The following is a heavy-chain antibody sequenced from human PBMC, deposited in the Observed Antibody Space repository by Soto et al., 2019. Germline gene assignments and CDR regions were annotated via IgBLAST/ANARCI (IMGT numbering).Heavy chain of an antibody. D-gene: IGHD3-22*01. V-gene: IGHV1-18*04. CDR1: GYTFTNYG. CDR2: ISGYNGKT. J-gene: IGHJ4*02. Sequence: GASVKVSCKASGYTFTNYGFSWVRQAPGRGLEWMGWISGYNGKTDYSEKFQDRVTMTIDTSTSSGHMEVRSLRSDDTAIYYCARDNGESSGSLVDNWGQGTLVTVSS. CDR3: ARDNGESSGSLVDN.